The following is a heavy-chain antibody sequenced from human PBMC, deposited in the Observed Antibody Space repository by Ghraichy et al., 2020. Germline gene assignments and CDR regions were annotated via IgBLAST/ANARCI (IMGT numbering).Heavy chain of an antibody. CDR1: GGSFSGYY. CDR2: INHSGST. D-gene: IGHD4-23*01. Sequence: SETLSLTCAVYGGSFSGYYWTWIRQPPGKGLEWIGEINHSGSTNYNPSLKSRVTISLDTSKNQFSLKLSSVTAADTAVYYCARGLPDGGIPGYWGQGTLVTVSS. V-gene: IGHV4-34*01. CDR3: ARGLPDGGIPGY. J-gene: IGHJ1*01.